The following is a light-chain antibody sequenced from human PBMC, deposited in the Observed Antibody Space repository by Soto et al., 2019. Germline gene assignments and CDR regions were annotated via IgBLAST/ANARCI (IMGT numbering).Light chain of an antibody. J-gene: IGLJ2*01. Sequence: QSALTQPASVSGSPGQSITISCTGTSSDVGGYHYVSWYQQHPRKAPKLMIYNVSNRPSGVSNRFSGSKSGNTASLTISGLQAEDEGHYYCSSFTSTNTVLFGGGTKVTVL. CDR1: SSDVGGYHY. CDR2: NVS. CDR3: SSFTSTNTVL. V-gene: IGLV2-14*01.